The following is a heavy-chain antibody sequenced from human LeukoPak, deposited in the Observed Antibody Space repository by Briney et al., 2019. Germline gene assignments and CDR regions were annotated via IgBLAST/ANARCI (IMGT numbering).Heavy chain of an antibody. CDR3: ARRAKTERGHSYGLDY. Sequence: GGSLRLSCVASGFTFSNTWMSWVRQAPGKGLEWVGRLKSQTDGGTTDYAAPVGGRFTISRDDSKNTLYLQMDSLRAEDTAVYYCARRAKTERGHSYGLDYWGQGTLVTVSS. CDR2: LKSQTDGGTT. J-gene: IGHJ4*02. V-gene: IGHV3-15*01. CDR1: GFTFSNTW. D-gene: IGHD5-18*01.